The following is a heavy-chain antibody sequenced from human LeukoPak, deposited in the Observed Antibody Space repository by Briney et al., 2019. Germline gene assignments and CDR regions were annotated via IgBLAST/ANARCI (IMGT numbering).Heavy chain of an antibody. V-gene: IGHV3-30*18. CDR2: ISYDGSNK. Sequence: GGSLRLSCAASGFTFSSYGMHGVRQAPGKGLEWVAVISYDGSNKYYADSVKGRFTISRDNSKNTLYLQMNSLRAEDTAVYYCAKAPQYQLLWGYYYYGMNVWGKGTTVTVSS. J-gene: IGHJ6*04. CDR1: GFTFSSYG. CDR3: AKAPQYQLLWGYYYYGMNV. D-gene: IGHD2-2*01.